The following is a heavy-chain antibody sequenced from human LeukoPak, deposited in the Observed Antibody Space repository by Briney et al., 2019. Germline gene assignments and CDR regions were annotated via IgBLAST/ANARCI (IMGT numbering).Heavy chain of an antibody. V-gene: IGHV4-31*03. CDR2: IYYSGST. Sequence: SETLSLTCTVSGGSISSGGYYWSWIRQHPGKGLEWIGYIYYSGSTYYNPSLKSRVTISVDTSKYQFSLKLSSVTAADTAVYYCARAANYYDSSGYYGNFDYWGQGTLVTVSS. CDR3: ARAANYYDSSGYYGNFDY. CDR1: GGSISSGGYY. J-gene: IGHJ4*02. D-gene: IGHD3-22*01.